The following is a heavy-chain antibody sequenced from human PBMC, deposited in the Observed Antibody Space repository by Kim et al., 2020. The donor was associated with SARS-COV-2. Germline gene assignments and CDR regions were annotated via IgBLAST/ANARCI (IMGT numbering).Heavy chain of an antibody. V-gene: IGHV3-9*01. CDR2: I. Sequence: IGYADSVKGRFTISRDNAKNSLYLQMNSLRAEDTAVYYCATSIPDDGYNGYWCQGTLVTVSS. CDR3: ATSIPDDGYNGY. D-gene: IGHD5-12*01. J-gene: IGHJ4*02.